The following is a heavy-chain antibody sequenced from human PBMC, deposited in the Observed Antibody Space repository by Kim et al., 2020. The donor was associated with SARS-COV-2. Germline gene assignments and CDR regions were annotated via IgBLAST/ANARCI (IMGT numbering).Heavy chain of an antibody. V-gene: IGHV4-59*01. D-gene: IGHD3-22*01. Sequence: KSRVTISVDTSKNQFSLKLSSVTAADTAVYYCAREADPYNSSGYYFSLGYWGQGTLVTVSS. J-gene: IGHJ4*02. CDR3: AREADPYNSSGYYFSLGY.